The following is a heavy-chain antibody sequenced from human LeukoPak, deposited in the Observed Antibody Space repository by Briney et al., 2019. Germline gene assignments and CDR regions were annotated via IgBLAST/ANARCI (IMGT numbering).Heavy chain of an antibody. CDR1: GYSFTSHW. CDR3: ARQVSGWYSY. V-gene: IGHV5-51*01. J-gene: IGHJ4*02. Sequence: GESLKISCKGSGYSFTSHWIGWVRQMPGKGLDWMGIIYPGDSDTRYSPSFQGQVTISADKSISTASLQWSSLKASDTAIYYCARQVSGWYSYWGQGTLVTVSS. CDR2: IYPGDSDT. D-gene: IGHD6-19*01.